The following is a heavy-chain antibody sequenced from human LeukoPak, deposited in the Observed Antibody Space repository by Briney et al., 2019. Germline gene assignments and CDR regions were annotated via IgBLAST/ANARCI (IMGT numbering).Heavy chain of an antibody. CDR1: GGSISSGDYY. CDR3: ARARSVYLQFDP. V-gene: IGHV4-30-4*01. D-gene: IGHD3-3*01. Sequence: SESLSLTCTVSGGSISSGDYYWGWIRQPPGKGLEWIGYIYYSGSTYYNPSLKSRVTISVNTSKNQCTLKLSSVTAADTAVYYCARARSVYLQFDPWGQGILVTVSS. J-gene: IGHJ5*02. CDR2: IYYSGST.